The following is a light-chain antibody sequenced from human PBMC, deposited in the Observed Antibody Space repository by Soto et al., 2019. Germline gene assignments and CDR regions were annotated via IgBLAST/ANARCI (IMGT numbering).Light chain of an antibody. J-gene: IGKJ1*01. CDR3: QQYNSYSWT. CDR1: QSISSY. Sequence: DVQMTQSPSTLSASVGDRVTITCRASQSISSYLAWYQQRTGKAPKLLIYDASSLESGVPSRFSGSGSGTEFTLTISSLQPDDFATYYCQQYNSYSWTFGQGTKVDIK. V-gene: IGKV1-5*01. CDR2: DAS.